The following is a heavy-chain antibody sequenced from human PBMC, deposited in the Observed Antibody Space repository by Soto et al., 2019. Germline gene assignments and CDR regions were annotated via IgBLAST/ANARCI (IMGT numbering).Heavy chain of an antibody. V-gene: IGHV4-39*01. CDR1: GVSIHNSHSF. Sequence: SETLSLTCTVSGVSIHNSHSFWAWIRQPPGKGLQFIASVYHNGGAHYNSSLRSRVTISVDTANNQVSLRMRSLTAADTAVFYCARITHYTTVPARYYFDYRGQGTLVTVSS. J-gene: IGHJ4*02. D-gene: IGHD4-17*01. CDR3: ARITHYTTVPARYYFDY. CDR2: VYHNGGA.